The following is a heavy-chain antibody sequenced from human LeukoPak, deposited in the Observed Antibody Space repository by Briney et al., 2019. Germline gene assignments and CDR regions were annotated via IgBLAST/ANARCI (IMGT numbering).Heavy chain of an antibody. J-gene: IGHJ4*02. CDR1: EFTFNIYW. CDR3: ARVSGGYDFRHDYWHY. Sequence: PGGSLRLSCAAAEFTFNIYWWTWVRQAPGKGLEWGPNIKQDGSEKYYVDSVKGRFTISRDNAKNSLYLQMNSLRAEDTAVYYCARVSGGYDFRHDYWHYWGQGTLVTVSS. D-gene: IGHD5-12*01. V-gene: IGHV3-7*01. CDR2: IKQDGSEK.